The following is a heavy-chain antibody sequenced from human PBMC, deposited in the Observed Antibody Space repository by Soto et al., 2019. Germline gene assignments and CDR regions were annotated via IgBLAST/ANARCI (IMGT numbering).Heavy chain of an antibody. J-gene: IGHJ4*02. CDR1: GYTFTNYA. Sequence: AAVKVSCKASGYTFTNYAIHWVRQAPGQRLEWMGWINAGNGNTKYSQKFQGRVTITRDTSASTAYMELSSLRSEDTAVYYCVRGDGPFGYSYGFDYWGQGTLVTVSS. V-gene: IGHV1-3*01. CDR3: VRGDGPFGYSYGFDY. CDR2: INAGNGNT. D-gene: IGHD5-18*01.